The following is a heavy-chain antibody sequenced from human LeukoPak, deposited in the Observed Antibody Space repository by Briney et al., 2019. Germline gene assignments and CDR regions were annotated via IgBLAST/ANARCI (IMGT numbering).Heavy chain of an antibody. J-gene: IGHJ4*02. V-gene: IGHV3-64D*06. CDR2: IISNGGSI. CDR1: GFTFSSYA. CDR3: VNHGSGRITN. D-gene: IGHD3-10*01. Sequence: PGRPLRLSSSASGFTFSSYAMHWVRLAPAKGQAYVSAIISNGGSIYYADSVTGGFTIYRDNSKNTLYLQMSSVRDEDTAVYYCVNHGSGRITNWGQGTLVTVSS.